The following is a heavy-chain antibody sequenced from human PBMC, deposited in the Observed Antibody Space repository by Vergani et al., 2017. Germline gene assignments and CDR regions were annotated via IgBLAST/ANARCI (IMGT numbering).Heavy chain of an antibody. D-gene: IGHD6-19*01. CDR2: IKSRTDGGKT. Sequence: EVQLVESGGGLVKPGGSLRLSCAASGFTFSNAWMSWVRQAPGKGLEWVGRIKSRTDGGKTDDAAPVKGRFTIARDDSKNTLYLQMNSLKTEDTAVYYCTTESSGWSYYFDYWGQGTLVTVSS. V-gene: IGHV3-15*01. CDR1: GFTFSNAW. CDR3: TTESSGWSYYFDY. J-gene: IGHJ4*02.